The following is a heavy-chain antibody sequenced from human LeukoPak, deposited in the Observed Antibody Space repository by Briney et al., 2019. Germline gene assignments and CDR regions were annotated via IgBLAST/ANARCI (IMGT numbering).Heavy chain of an antibody. V-gene: IGHV4-59*12. CDR3: ARVRGPFVRGYSGYDPAYFDY. Sequence: ASETLSLTCTVSGGSISSYYWSWIRQPPGKGLEWIGYIYYSGSTNYNPSLKSRVTISVDTSKNQFSLKLSSVTAADTAVYYCARVRGPFVRGYSGYDPAYFDYWGQGTLVTVSS. CDR1: GGSISSYY. J-gene: IGHJ4*02. D-gene: IGHD5-12*01. CDR2: IYYSGST.